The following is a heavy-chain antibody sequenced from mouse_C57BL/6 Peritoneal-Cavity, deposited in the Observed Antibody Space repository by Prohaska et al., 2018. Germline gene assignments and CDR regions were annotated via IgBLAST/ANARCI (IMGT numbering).Heavy chain of an antibody. CDR3: ARDYDYDGTWFAY. J-gene: IGHJ3*01. CDR2: SFPGSGST. V-gene: IGHV1-75*01. D-gene: IGHD2-4*01. CDR1: GYTFTDYY. Sequence: QVQLQQSGPELVKPGASVKISCKASGYTFTDYYINWVKQRPGQGLEWIGWSFPGSGSTYYNEKLKGKATLTVDKSSSTAYMLLSSLTSEDSAVYFCARDYDYDGTWFAYWGQGTLVTVSA.